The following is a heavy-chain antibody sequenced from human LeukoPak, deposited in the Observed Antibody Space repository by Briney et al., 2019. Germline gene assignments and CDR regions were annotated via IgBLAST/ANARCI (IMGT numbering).Heavy chain of an antibody. V-gene: IGHV3-69-1*01. CDR1: GFTFRRYS. Sequence: GGSLRLSCAASGFTFRRYSMNWVRQAPGKGLEWVATMTSSNTIYYADSVKGRFTISRDNAENSVYLQMNSLRDEDTAVYSCARAQTFYWEFHGFDIWGRMTKVTVSS. D-gene: IGHD3-10*01. CDR2: MTSSNTI. CDR3: ARAQTFYWEFHGFDI. J-gene: IGHJ3*02.